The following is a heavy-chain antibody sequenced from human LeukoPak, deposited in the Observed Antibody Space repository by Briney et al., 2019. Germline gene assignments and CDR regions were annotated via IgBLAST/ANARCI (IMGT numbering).Heavy chain of an antibody. D-gene: IGHD3-16*01. CDR3: ARVWGSDAFDI. J-gene: IGHJ3*02. CDR2: INSDGSST. Sequence: HPGGSLRLSCAASGFTFSHYWMQWVRQAPGKGLVWVSRINSDGSSTTYADSVKGRFTISRDNAKNTPYLQMNSLRAEDTAEYYCARVWGSDAFDIWGQGTMVTVSS. V-gene: IGHV3-74*01. CDR1: GFTFSHYW.